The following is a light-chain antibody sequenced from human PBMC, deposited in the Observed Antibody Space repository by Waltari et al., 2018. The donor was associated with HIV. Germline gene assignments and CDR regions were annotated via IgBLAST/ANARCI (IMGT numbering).Light chain of an antibody. CDR1: YSNIGSNT. V-gene: IGLV1-44*01. CDR3: ASWYDKLDGWV. CDR2: NND. J-gene: IGLJ3*02. Sequence: QSLLPQPPSASGTPGQRVTISCSGSYSNIGSNTVNWHQQLPGSAPSALIYNNDQRPAGVTDRVSGSKSVTSASLAISGLQSEDQGDYYCASWYDKLDGWVFGGGTRLTVL.